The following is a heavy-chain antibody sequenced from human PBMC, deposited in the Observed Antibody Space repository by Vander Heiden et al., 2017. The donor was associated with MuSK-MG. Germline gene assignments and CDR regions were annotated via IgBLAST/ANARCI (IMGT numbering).Heavy chain of an antibody. J-gene: IGHJ4*02. D-gene: IGHD4-17*01. CDR2: IKQDGSEK. Sequence: EVQLVESGGGLVQPGRSLRLSCAASGFTFSSYWMSWLSQAAGKGLEWVANIKQDGSEKYYVDSVKGRFTISRDNAKNSLYLQMNSLRAEDTAVYYCASEDDYGDPRFDYWGQGTLVTVSS. CDR3: ASEDDYGDPRFDY. CDR1: GFTFSSYW. V-gene: IGHV3-7*03.